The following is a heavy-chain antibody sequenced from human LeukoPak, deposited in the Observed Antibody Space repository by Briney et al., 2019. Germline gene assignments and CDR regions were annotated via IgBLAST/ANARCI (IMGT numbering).Heavy chain of an antibody. J-gene: IGHJ4*02. CDR1: GYTLTDLS. CDR2: FDPEEDET. CDR3: ARGPSRYGSGSYYINY. Sequence: ASVKVSCKVSGYTLTDLSIHWVRQAPGKGLEWMGGFDPEEDETIFAQKFQGRVTVTEDTSTDTAYMELGSLRSEDTAVYYCARGPSRYGSGSYYINYWGQGTLVTVSS. D-gene: IGHD3-10*01. V-gene: IGHV1-24*01.